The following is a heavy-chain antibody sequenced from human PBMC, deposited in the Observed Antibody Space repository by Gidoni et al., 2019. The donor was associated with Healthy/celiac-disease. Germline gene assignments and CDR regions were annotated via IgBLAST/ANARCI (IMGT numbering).Heavy chain of an antibody. D-gene: IGHD2-15*01. CDR3: ARARYCSGGSCGWGY. CDR1: GGSSSSSSYY. J-gene: IGHJ4*02. Sequence: QLQLQESGPGLVKPSKALSLTCTGSGGSSSSSSYYWGWIRPPPGKGLEWIGSIYYSGNTYYNPSLKSRVTTSVDTSKHQFSLKLSSVTAADTAVYYCARARYCSGGSCGWGYWGQGTLVTVSS. V-gene: IGHV4-39*07. CDR2: IYYSGNT.